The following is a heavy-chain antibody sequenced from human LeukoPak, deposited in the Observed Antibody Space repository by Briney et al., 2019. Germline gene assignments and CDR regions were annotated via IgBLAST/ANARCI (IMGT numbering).Heavy chain of an antibody. Sequence: GGSLRLSCAASGFTFSNAWMSWVRQAPGKGLEWVGRIKSKTDGGTTDYAAPVKGRFTISRDDSKNTLYLQMNSLKTEDTAVYYCTTGGDFQYYYYYGMDVWGQGTTVTVSS. CDR1: GFTFSNAW. CDR3: TTGGDFQYYYYYGMDV. D-gene: IGHD2-21*02. CDR2: IKSKTDGGTT. V-gene: IGHV3-15*01. J-gene: IGHJ6*02.